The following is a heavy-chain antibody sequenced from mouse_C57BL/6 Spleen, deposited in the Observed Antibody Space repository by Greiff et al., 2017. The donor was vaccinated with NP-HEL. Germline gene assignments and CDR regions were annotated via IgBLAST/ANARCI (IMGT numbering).Heavy chain of an antibody. CDR1: GYTFTSYW. J-gene: IGHJ4*01. CDR3: ARSNPYYSNRVGDY. Sequence: QVQLQQPGAELVMPGASVKLSCKASGYTFTSYWMHWVKQRPGQGLEWIGEIDPSDSYTNYNQKFKGKSTLTVDKSSSTAYMQLSSLTSVDSAVYYCARSNPYYSNRVGDYWGQGTSVTVSS. V-gene: IGHV1-69*01. CDR2: IDPSDSYT. D-gene: IGHD2-5*01.